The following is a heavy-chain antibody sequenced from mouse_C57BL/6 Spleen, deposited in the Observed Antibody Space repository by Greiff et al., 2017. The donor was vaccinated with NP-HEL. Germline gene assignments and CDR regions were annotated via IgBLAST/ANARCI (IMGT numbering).Heavy chain of an antibody. Sequence: EVKVEESGGGLVKPGGSLKLSCAASGFTFSSYAMSWVRQTPEKRLEWVATISDGGSYTYYPDNVKGRFTISRDNAKNNLYLQMSHLKSEDTAMYYCARGYDYDGAFAYWGQGTLVTVSA. D-gene: IGHD2-4*01. CDR2: ISDGGSYT. CDR1: GFTFSSYA. V-gene: IGHV5-4*03. CDR3: ARGYDYDGAFAY. J-gene: IGHJ3*01.